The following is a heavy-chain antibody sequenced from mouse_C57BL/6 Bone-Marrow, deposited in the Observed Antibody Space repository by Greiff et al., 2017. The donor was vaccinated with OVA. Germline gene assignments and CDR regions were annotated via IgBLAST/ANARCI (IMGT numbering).Heavy chain of an antibody. CDR3: ARRNYSNGAAFAY. J-gene: IGHJ3*01. V-gene: IGHV5-17*01. Sequence: EVKLVESGGGLVKPGGSLKLSCAASGFTFSDYGMHWVRQAPEKGLEWVAYISSGSSTIYYADTVKGRFTISRDNAKNTLFLQMTSLRSEDTAMYYCARRNYSNGAAFAYWGQGTLVTVSA. CDR1: GFTFSDYG. CDR2: ISSGSSTI. D-gene: IGHD2-5*01.